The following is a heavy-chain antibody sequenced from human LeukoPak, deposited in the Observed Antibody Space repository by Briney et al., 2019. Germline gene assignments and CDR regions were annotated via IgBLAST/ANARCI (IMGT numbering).Heavy chain of an antibody. D-gene: IGHD2-15*01. Sequence: GGSLRLSCAASGFTFSSYAMSWVRQAPGKGLEWVSAISGSGGSTYYADSVKGRFTISRDNSKNTLYLQMNSLRAEDTAVYYCATPGDIVVVVADTYNWFDPWGQGTLVTVSS. CDR1: GFTFSSYA. V-gene: IGHV3-23*01. CDR2: ISGSGGST. CDR3: ATPGDIVVVVADTYNWFDP. J-gene: IGHJ5*02.